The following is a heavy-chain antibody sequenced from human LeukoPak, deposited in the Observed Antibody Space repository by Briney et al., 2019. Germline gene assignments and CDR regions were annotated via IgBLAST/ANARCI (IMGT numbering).Heavy chain of an antibody. Sequence: PGGCLRLSCEASGFTFSAFAMGWVRHAPGKGLQWVSSIGAGGSTYYADSVNGRFTMSRDNSRNTVYLQMNSLRADDPAVYFCAKGGTVGVNEYWGQGTLVTVSS. D-gene: IGHD1-26*01. V-gene: IGHV3-23*01. CDR3: AKGGTVGVNEY. CDR1: GFTFSAFA. J-gene: IGHJ4*02. CDR2: IGAGGST.